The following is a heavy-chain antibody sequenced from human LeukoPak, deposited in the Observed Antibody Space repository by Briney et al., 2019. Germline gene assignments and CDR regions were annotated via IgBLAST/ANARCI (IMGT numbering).Heavy chain of an antibody. CDR3: ARDREGWFDP. Sequence: ASVKVSCKASGYTFTSFDINWLRQSPGQGLEWMGWINPNSGGTNYAQKFQGRVTMTRDTSISTAYMELSRLRSDDTAVYYCARDREGWFDPWGQGTLVTVSS. J-gene: IGHJ5*02. D-gene: IGHD1-26*01. V-gene: IGHV1-2*02. CDR2: INPNSGGT. CDR1: GYTFTSFD.